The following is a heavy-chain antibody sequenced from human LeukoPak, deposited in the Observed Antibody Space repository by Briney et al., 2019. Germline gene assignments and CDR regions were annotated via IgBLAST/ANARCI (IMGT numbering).Heavy chain of an antibody. J-gene: IGHJ3*02. D-gene: IGHD1/OR15-1a*01. CDR2: IYYSGST. CDR1: TGPPNTYQ. V-gene: IGHV4-59*12. CDR3: ERDPSVVQSTKAFDI. Sequence: SETLSLTCTVSTGPPNTYQWTWIRQPPGKGLEWIWCIYYSGSTYYNPSLRTGFTLSVATSKNQSSLRLTSVTAADTDVYYCERDPSVVQSTKAFDIWGQGTMVTVSS.